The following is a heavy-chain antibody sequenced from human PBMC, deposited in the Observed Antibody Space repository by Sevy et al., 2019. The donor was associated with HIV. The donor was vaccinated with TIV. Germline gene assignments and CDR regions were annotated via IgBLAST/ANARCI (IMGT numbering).Heavy chain of an antibody. Sequence: GSLRLSCAASGFTFSSYAMSWVRQAPGKGLEWVSAISGSGGSTYYADSVKGRFTISRDNSKNTLYLQMNSLRAEDTAVYYCAKDRELYCSSTSCQLFDYWGQGTLVTVSS. CDR2: ISGSGGST. CDR1: GFTFSSYA. D-gene: IGHD2-2*01. V-gene: IGHV3-23*01. CDR3: AKDRELYCSSTSCQLFDY. J-gene: IGHJ4*02.